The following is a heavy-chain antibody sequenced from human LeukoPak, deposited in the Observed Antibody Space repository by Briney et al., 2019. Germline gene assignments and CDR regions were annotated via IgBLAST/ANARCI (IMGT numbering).Heavy chain of an antibody. CDR2: MNPNSGNT. V-gene: IGHV1-8*01. Sequence: ASVKVSCKASGYTFTSYDINWVRQATGQGLEWMGWMNPNSGNTGYAQKFQGRVTMTTDTSTSTAYMELRSLRSDDTAVYYCARDGGRYCSGGSCSWGSDYWGQGTLVTVSS. D-gene: IGHD2-15*01. CDR1: GYTFTSYD. J-gene: IGHJ4*02. CDR3: ARDGGRYCSGGSCSWGSDY.